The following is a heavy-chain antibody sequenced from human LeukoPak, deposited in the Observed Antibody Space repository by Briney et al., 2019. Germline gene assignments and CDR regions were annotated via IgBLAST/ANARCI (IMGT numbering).Heavy chain of an antibody. CDR3: ARQVEYCSSTGCLNWFDP. Sequence: PGESLKISCKGSGYSFTSYWIGWVRQMPGKGLEWMGIIYPGDSDTRYSSSFQGQVTISADKSISTAYLQWSSLKASDTAMYYCARQVEYCSSTGCLNWFDPWGQGTLVTVSS. D-gene: IGHD2-2*01. V-gene: IGHV5-51*01. J-gene: IGHJ5*02. CDR2: IYPGDSDT. CDR1: GYSFTSYW.